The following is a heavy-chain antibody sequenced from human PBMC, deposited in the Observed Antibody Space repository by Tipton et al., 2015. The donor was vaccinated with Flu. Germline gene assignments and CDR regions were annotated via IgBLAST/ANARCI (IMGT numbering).Heavy chain of an antibody. CDR3: ARGGLNHALDV. D-gene: IGHD1-14*01. Sequence: SLRLSCGASGFNFNAHWMFWVRQAPGKGLVWVSVVGGDGSGTNYADSVRGRFTISRDNAKNTLYLQANSLTGDDTAIYYCARGGLNHALDVWGQGTTVTVSS. J-gene: IGHJ6*02. CDR2: VGGDGSGT. CDR1: GFNFNAHW. V-gene: IGHV3-74*01.